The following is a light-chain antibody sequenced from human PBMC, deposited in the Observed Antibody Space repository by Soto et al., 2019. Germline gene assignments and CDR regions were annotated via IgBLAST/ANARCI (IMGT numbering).Light chain of an antibody. CDR1: QSVSGSN. Sequence: VLPQAQRNMSLSPGARATLPCRASQSVSGSNLAWYQQNPGQAPRLLIYGASSRATGVPDRFSGSGSATDFTLTISSLEPEDFAVYYCQQYSRSRLSFGGGTKVDI. CDR3: QQYSRSRLS. CDR2: GAS. J-gene: IGKJ4*01. V-gene: IGKV3-20*01.